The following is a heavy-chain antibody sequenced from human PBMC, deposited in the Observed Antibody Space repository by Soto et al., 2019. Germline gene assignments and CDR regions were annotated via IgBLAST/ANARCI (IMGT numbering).Heavy chain of an antibody. CDR2: IYYSGST. CDR3: ARSPPKVAALFDY. D-gene: IGHD2-15*01. CDR1: GGSISSYY. V-gene: IGHV4-59*01. Sequence: SETLSLTCTVSGGSISSYYWSWIRQPPGKGLEWIGYIYYSGSTNYNPSLKSRVTISVDTSKNQFSLKLSSVTAADTAVYYCARSPPKVAALFDYWGQGTLVTVSS. J-gene: IGHJ4*02.